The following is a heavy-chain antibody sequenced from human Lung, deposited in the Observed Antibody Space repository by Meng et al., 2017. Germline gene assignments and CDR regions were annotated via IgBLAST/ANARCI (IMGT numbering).Heavy chain of an antibody. Sequence: QLQLKQWGQGLLKPSAPLSLTCVVSGGSFSDYYWSWIRTPPGKGLELNWEINHSGSTNYNPSLASRATISVDTSQNNLSLTLSSVTAAASAVYYCARGPTTMAHDFDYWGQGTLVTVSS. CDR1: GGSFSDYY. V-gene: IGHV4-34*01. CDR2: INHSGST. J-gene: IGHJ4*02. D-gene: IGHD4-11*01. CDR3: ARGPTTMAHDFDY.